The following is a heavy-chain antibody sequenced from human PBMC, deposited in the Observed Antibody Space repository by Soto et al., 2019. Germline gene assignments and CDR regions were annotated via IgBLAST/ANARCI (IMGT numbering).Heavy chain of an antibody. V-gene: IGHV1-18*01. CDR3: ARVGVPITGTTYYFDY. CDR1: GYTFTSYG. D-gene: IGHD1-20*01. J-gene: IGHJ4*02. CDR2: ISAYNGNT. Sequence: ASVKVSCKASGYTFTSYGISWVRQAPGQGLEWMGWISAYNGNTNYAQKLQGRVTRTTDTSTSTAYMELRSLRSDDTAVYYCARVGVPITGTTYYFDYWGQGTLVTVSS.